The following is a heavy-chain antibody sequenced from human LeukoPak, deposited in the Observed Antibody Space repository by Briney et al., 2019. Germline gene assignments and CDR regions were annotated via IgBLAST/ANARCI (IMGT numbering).Heavy chain of an antibody. Sequence: GGSLRLSCAASGFTFSTYWMSWVRQAPGKGLEWVANIKQDGSEKNYVDSVKGRFTISRDNAKNSLYLQMNSLTAEDTAVYYCARNPPGIVGAPTHYCYYMDVWGRGTTVTISS. CDR1: GFTFSTYW. D-gene: IGHD1-26*01. V-gene: IGHV3-7*01. J-gene: IGHJ6*03. CDR2: IKQDGSEK. CDR3: ARNPPGIVGAPTHYCYYMDV.